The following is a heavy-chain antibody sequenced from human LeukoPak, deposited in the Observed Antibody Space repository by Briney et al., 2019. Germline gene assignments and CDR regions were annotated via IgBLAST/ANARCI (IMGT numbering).Heavy chain of an antibody. J-gene: IGHJ6*03. CDR1: GFTFSSYG. CDR3: AKDQWFGESSSRYYYYYYMDV. CDR2: ISYDGSNK. Sequence: GGSLRLSCAASGFTFSSYGMHWVRQAPGKGLEWVAVISYDGSNKYYADSMKGRFTISRDNSKNTLYLQMNSLRAEDTAVYYCAKDQWFGESSSRYYYYYYMDVWGRGTTVTVSS. D-gene: IGHD3-10*01. V-gene: IGHV3-30*18.